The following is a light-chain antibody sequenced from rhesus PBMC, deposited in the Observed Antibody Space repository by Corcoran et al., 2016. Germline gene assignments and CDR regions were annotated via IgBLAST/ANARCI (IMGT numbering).Light chain of an antibody. CDR1: QGISSY. CDR3: QQYNSLPYN. CDR2: YAT. Sequence: DIQMTQSPSSVSASVGDRVTITFRASQGISSYLAWYQQKPVKAPKLLIYYATTLQRGVPSRFRGNGSGTEITHTIGSLQPEDVATYYWQQYNSLPYNFGQGTKVEIK. V-gene: IGKV1-25*01. J-gene: IGKJ2*01.